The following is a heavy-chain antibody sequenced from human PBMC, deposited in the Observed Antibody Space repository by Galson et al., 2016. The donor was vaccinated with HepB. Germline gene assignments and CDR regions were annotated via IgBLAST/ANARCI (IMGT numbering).Heavy chain of an antibody. CDR2: IWYDGGNK. V-gene: IGHV3-33*01. J-gene: IGHJ4*02. Sequence: SLRLSCAASGFTFSNYDMHWVRQAPGKGLEWVALIWYDGGNKYYADSVKGRFTISRDDSKNTQYLQMNSLRAEDTAVYYCARGKRYYDFWSGHECDYWGQGTPVTVSS. CDR3: ARGKRYYDFWSGHECDY. CDR1: GFTFSNYD. D-gene: IGHD3-3*01.